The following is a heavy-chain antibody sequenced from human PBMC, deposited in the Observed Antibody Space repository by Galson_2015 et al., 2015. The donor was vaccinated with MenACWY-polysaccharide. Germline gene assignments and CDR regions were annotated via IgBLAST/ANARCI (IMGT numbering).Heavy chain of an antibody. Sequence: SLSLSCAASGFTFSSYWMSWVRQAPGKGLEWVANIKEDGSDRYYVDSVKGRFTISRDNAKNSLYLQMNSLRAEDTAVYFCARDRGYLAFDIWGQGTMVTVSS. D-gene: IGHD6-13*01. CDR1: GFTFSSYW. V-gene: IGHV3-7*01. CDR2: IKEDGSDR. CDR3: ARDRGYLAFDI. J-gene: IGHJ3*02.